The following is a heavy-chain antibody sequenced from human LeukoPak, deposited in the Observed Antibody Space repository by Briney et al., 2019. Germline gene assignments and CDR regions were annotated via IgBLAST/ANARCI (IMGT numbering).Heavy chain of an antibody. CDR1: GYTFTGYH. J-gene: IGHJ4*02. CDR3: ARDRGIAVPGIFFMDY. Sequence: ASVKVSCKASGYTFTGYHMHWVRQAPGRGLEWMGWINPNSGGTNYAQKVQGRVTMTTDTSTSTAYMELRSLRSDDTAVYYCARDRGIAVPGIFFMDYWGQGTLVTVSS. CDR2: INPNSGGT. D-gene: IGHD6-19*01. V-gene: IGHV1-2*02.